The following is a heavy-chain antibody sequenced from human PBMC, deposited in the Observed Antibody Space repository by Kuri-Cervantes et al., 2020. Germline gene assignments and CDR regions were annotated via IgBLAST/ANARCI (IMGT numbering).Heavy chain of an antibody. J-gene: IGHJ4*02. CDR1: GGSVSSGSYY. V-gene: IGHV4-61*01. CDR3: ATHYELVDIVATTGFDY. CDR2: IYYSGST. D-gene: IGHD5-12*01. Sequence: GSLRLSCTVSGGSVSSGSYYWSWIRQPPGKGLEWIGYIYYSGSTYYNPSLKSRVTISVDTSKNQFSLKLSSVTAADTAVYYCATHYELVDIVATTGFDYWGQGTLVTVSS.